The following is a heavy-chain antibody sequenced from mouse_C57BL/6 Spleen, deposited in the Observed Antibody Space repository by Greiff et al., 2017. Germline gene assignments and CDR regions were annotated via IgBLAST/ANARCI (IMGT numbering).Heavy chain of an antibody. D-gene: IGHD4-1*01. J-gene: IGHJ1*03. V-gene: IGHV5-17*01. Sequence: VQLKESGGGLVKPGGSLKLSCAASGFTFSDYGMHWVRQAPEKGLEWVAYISSGSSTIYYADTVKGRFTISRDNAKNTLFLQMTSLRSEDTAMYYCARQNWDVGNWYFDVWGTGTTVTVSS. CDR3: ARQNWDVGNWYFDV. CDR1: GFTFSDYG. CDR2: ISSGSSTI.